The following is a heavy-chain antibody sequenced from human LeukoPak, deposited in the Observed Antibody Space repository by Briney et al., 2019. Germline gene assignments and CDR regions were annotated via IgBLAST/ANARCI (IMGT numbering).Heavy chain of an antibody. V-gene: IGHV4-39*01. CDR1: GGSISSRSYY. CDR3: ARGEKVLDYFVY. Sequence: SETLSLTCTVSGGSISSRSYYWGWIRQPPGKGLEWIGKISDSGSTYYSPSLRSRVTISIDMSKNQFSLKLSSVTATDTAVYYCARGEKVLDYFVYWGQGTLATVSS. CDR2: ISDSGST. D-gene: IGHD3-16*01. J-gene: IGHJ4*02.